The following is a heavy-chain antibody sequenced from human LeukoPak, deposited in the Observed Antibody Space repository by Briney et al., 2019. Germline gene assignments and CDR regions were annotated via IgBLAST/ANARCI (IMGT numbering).Heavy chain of an antibody. CDR3: ARDAHSAFDI. V-gene: IGHV3-30-3*01. Sequence: GGSLRLSCAASGFTFTTYWMHWVRQAPGKGLEWVAVISYDGSNKYYADSVKGRFTISRDNSKNTLYLQMNSLRAEDTAVYYCARDAHSAFDIWGQGTMVTVSS. J-gene: IGHJ3*02. CDR2: ISYDGSNK. CDR1: GFTFTTYW.